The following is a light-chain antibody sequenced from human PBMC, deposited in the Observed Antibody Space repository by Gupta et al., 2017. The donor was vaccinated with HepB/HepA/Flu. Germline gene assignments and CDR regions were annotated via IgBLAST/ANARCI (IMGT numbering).Light chain of an antibody. J-gene: IGKJ4*01. Sequence: EVVLPQSPLSLPVPLGPSASIACRSSTNLIYSGVSTFLHWFQQRPGKSPRRLIYSVSNRESGVPDRFSGSGSGTDFTLTISRVEPEDVGVYYCVQATNWPLTFGGGTKVEIK. CDR3: VQATNWPLT. V-gene: IGKV2-30*01. CDR2: SVS. CDR1: TNLIYSGVSTF.